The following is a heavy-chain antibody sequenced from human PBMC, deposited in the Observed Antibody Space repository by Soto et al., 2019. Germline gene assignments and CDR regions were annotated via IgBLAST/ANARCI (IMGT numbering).Heavy chain of an antibody. V-gene: IGHV1-46*01. CDR3: ARGISTTRYYYYYGLDV. Sequence: ASVKVSCKASGYTLTSYYLHWVRQAPRQGPEWMGIINPSGGITNDAQKFQERVTMTSDTSTSTVYMELSSLRSEDTAVYYCARGISTTRYYYYYGLDVWGQGTTVTVSS. D-gene: IGHD2-2*01. CDR2: INPSGGIT. CDR1: GYTLTSYY. J-gene: IGHJ6*02.